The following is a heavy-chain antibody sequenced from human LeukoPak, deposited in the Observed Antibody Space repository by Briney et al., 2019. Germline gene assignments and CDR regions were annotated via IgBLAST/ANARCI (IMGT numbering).Heavy chain of an antibody. D-gene: IGHD3-10*01. V-gene: IGHV4-59*01. CDR2: IYYSGST. Sequence: PSETLSLTCIVSGDSISSDYWNWIRQPAGKGLEWIGYIYYSGSTNYNPSLKSRVTISVDTSKNQFSLKLSSVTAADTAVYYCARVAVRGVIIIAYDYWGQGTLVTVSS. CDR3: ARVAVRGVIIIAYDY. CDR1: GDSISSDY. J-gene: IGHJ4*02.